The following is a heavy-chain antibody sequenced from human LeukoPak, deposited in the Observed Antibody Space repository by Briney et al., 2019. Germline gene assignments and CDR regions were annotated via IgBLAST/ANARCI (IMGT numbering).Heavy chain of an antibody. V-gene: IGHV1-24*01. D-gene: IGHD3-10*01. J-gene: IGHJ4*02. CDR1: GYTLTELS. CDR3: ATAYLGFGELFSNSFDY. CDR2: FDPEDGET. Sequence: ASVKVSFKVSGYTLTELSMHWVRQAPGKGLEWMGGFDPEDGETIYAQKFQGRVTMTEDTSTDTAYMELSSLRSEDTAMYYCATAYLGFGELFSNSFDYWGQGTLVTVSS.